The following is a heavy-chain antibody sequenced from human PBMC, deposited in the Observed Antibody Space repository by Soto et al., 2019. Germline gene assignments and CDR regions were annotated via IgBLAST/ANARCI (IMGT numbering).Heavy chain of an antibody. CDR3: VSPRWVYYYGSGSPAHGYYGMDV. D-gene: IGHD3-10*01. CDR2: IIPIFGTA. CDR1: GGTFSSYA. Sequence: PPLQVSCNASGGTFSSYAISWVRQAPGQGLEWMGGIIPIFGTANYAQKFQGRVTITADKSTSTAYMELSSLRSEDTAVYYCVSPRWVYYYGSGSPAHGYYGMDVWGQGTTVTVS. V-gene: IGHV1-69*06. J-gene: IGHJ6*02.